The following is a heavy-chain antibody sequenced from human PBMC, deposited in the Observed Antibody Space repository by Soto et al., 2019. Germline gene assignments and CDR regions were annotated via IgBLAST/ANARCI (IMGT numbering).Heavy chain of an antibody. Sequence: GGSLRLSCASSGFTFISYSMSWVRQAPGKGLEWVSGFRTSGDGGTTYYADSVKGRFTISRDNSKNMLFLQMNSLRAEDTAIYYCAKKVNSGPGSQYFDYWGQGTLVTVSS. CDR2: FRTSGDGGTT. D-gene: IGHD3-10*01. CDR3: AKKVNSGPGSQYFDY. V-gene: IGHV3-23*01. J-gene: IGHJ4*02. CDR1: GFTFISYS.